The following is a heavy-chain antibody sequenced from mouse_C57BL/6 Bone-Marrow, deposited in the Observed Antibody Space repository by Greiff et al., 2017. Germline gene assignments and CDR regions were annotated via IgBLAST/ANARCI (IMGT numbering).Heavy chain of an antibody. CDR2: IRSKSNNYAT. CDR1: GFSFNTYA. J-gene: IGHJ1*03. D-gene: IGHD1-1*01. CDR3: VRRYYGPYWYFDV. V-gene: IGHV10-1*01. Sequence: EVKLVESGGGLVQPKGSLKLSCAASGFSFNTYAMNWVRQAPGKGLEWVARIRSKSNNYATYYADSVKDRFTISRDDSESMLYLQMNNLKTEDTAMYYCVRRYYGPYWYFDVWGTGTTVTVSS.